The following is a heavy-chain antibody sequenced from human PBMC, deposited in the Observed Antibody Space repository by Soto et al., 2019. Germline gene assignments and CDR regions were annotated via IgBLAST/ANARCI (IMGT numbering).Heavy chain of an antibody. CDR2: IIPIFGTA. D-gene: IGHD2-2*01. CDR1: GGTFSSYA. J-gene: IGHJ6*02. CDR3: ARSQDIVVVPAAGEEPYGMDV. V-gene: IGHV1-69*01. Sequence: QVQLVQSGAEVKKPGSSVKVSCKASGGTFSSYAISWVRQAPGQGLEWMGGIIPIFGTANYAQKFQGRVTITADQSTSTAYIELSSLRSEDTAVYYCARSQDIVVVPAAGEEPYGMDVWGQGTTVTVSS.